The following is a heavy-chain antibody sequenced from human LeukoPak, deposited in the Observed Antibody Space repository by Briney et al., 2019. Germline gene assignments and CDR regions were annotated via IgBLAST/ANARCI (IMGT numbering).Heavy chain of an antibody. J-gene: IGHJ4*02. D-gene: IGHD3-10*01. CDR2: IYRTGST. CDR1: GYSISSGYY. Sequence: PSETLSLTCTVSGYSISSGYYWGWIRQPPGKGLEWIGSIYRTGSTYYNPSLKSRVTISMDTSKNQFSLNPSSVTAADTAVYYCARESRGVRGVITMDAIYYWGQGTLVTVSS. CDR3: ARESRGVRGVITMDAIYY. V-gene: IGHV4-38-2*02.